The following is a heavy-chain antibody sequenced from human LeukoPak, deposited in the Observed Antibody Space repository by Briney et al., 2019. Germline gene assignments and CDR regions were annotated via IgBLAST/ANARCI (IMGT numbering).Heavy chain of an antibody. V-gene: IGHV3-30*12. CDR1: GFTFNTYG. CDR3: ARDWRTQVLHPYYFEY. Sequence: PGGSLRLSCTASGFTFNTYGMHWVRQPPGKGLEWVAFITYDRGDKYYADSVKGRFTISRDNSKNTLYLQMNSLRAEDTAVYYCARDWRTQVLHPYYFEYWGQGVLVTVSS. D-gene: IGHD3-16*01. J-gene: IGHJ4*02. CDR2: ITYDRGDK.